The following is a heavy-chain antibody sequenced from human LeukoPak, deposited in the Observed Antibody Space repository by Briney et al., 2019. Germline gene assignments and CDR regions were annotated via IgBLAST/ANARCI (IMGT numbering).Heavy chain of an antibody. CDR1: GFTFSSYE. Sequence: GGSLRLSCAASGFTFSSYEMNWVLEAPGKWLEWVSYISSSGSTIYYADSVKGRFTISRDNAKNSLYLQMNSLRAEDTAVYYCAGRIGYDFWSGYYGWGQGTLVTVSS. J-gene: IGHJ4*02. D-gene: IGHD3-3*01. V-gene: IGHV3-48*03. CDR2: ISSSGSTI. CDR3: AGRIGYDFWSGYYG.